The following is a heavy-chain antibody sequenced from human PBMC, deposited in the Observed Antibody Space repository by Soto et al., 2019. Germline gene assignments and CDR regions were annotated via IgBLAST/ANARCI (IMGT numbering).Heavy chain of an antibody. J-gene: IGHJ4*02. CDR1: GYTFTSYG. V-gene: IGHV1-18*01. Sequence: QVQLVQSGAEVKKPGASVKVSCKASGYTFTSYGISWVRQAPGQGLEWMGWISAYNGNTNYAQKRQGRVTITTDTSTSTAYMELRSLGSVDTAVYYCASGWCGEFVDYFDYWGQGTLVTVSS. D-gene: IGHD3-10*01. CDR3: ASGWCGEFVDYFDY. CDR2: ISAYNGNT.